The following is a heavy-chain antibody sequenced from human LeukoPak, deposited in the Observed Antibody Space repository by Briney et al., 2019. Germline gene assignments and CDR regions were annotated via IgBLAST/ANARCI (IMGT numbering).Heavy chain of an antibody. CDR3: AKHLRYFDWLLRDF. D-gene: IGHD3-9*01. V-gene: IGHV4-38-2*02. Sequence: PSETLSLTCTVSNYSISSGYFWGWIRQPPGKGLEWIGSIYHSGITYYNPSLKSRVTISVDTSKNQFSLKLSSVTAADTAVYYCAKHLRYFDWLLRDFWGQGTLVSVSS. J-gene: IGHJ4*02. CDR2: IYHSGIT. CDR1: NYSISSGYF.